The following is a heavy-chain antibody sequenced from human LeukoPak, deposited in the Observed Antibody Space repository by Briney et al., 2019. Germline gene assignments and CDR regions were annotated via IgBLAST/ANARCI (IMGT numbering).Heavy chain of an antibody. D-gene: IGHD2-2*02. V-gene: IGHV3-74*01. J-gene: IGHJ4*02. CDR1: GFTFSNYW. Sequence: GGSLRLSCVASGFTFSNYWMHWVRQVPGKGPEWVSRINKDGSITNFADSVKGRFTISRDNAKNTVYLQMNSLRVEDTAVYYCARDPLVYTWGQGSLVTVSS. CDR3: ARDPLVYT. CDR2: INKDGSIT.